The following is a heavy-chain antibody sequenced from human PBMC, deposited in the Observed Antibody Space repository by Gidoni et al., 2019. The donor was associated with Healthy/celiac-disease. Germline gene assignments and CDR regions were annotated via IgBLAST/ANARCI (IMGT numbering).Heavy chain of an antibody. D-gene: IGHD3-22*01. V-gene: IGHV3-21*01. CDR1: GFTFSSYS. CDR3: ARDSSGYYEDFFDC. J-gene: IGHJ4*02. CDR2: ISSSSSYI. Sequence: EVQLVESGGGLVKPGGSLRLSCAASGFTFSSYSMNWVRQAPGKGLEWVSSISSSSSYIYYADSVKGRFTISRDNAKNSLYLQMNSLRAEDTAVYYCARDSSGYYEDFFDCWGQGTLVTVSS.